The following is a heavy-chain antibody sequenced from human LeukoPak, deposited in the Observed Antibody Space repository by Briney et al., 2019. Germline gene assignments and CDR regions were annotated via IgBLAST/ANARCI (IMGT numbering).Heavy chain of an antibody. J-gene: IGHJ4*02. CDR2: NSAYNGNT. V-gene: IGHV1-18*01. Sequence: ASVKVSCKASGYTFTSYGITWVRQAPGQGLEWMGWNSAYNGNTNYAQKLQGRVTMTRGTSTSTAYMELRSLRSDDTAVYYCAGSSSTSSYYFDYWGQGTLVTVSS. D-gene: IGHD2-2*01. CDR3: AGSSSTSSYYFDY. CDR1: GYTFTSYG.